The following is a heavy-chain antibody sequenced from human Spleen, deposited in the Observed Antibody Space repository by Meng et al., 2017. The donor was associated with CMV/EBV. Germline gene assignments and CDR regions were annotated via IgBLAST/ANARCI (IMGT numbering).Heavy chain of an antibody. CDR3: ASSSYGPGGYFDY. CDR2: INPNSGGT. Sequence: ASVKVSCKASGYTFTGYYMRWVRQAPGQGLEWMGWINPNSGGTNYAQKFQGRVTMTRDTSISTAYMELSRLRTDDTAVYYCASSSYGPGGYFDYWGQGTLVTVSS. CDR1: GYTFTGYY. D-gene: IGHD5-18*01. J-gene: IGHJ4*02. V-gene: IGHV1-2*02.